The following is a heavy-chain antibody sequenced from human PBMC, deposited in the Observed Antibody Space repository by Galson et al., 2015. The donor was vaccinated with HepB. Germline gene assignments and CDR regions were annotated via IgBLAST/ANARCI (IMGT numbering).Heavy chain of an antibody. CDR1: GFTFSSYA. CDR3: ARDQIPDYYDSSGYGYFDL. D-gene: IGHD3-22*01. J-gene: IGHJ2*01. CDR2: INSDGSST. Sequence: SLRLSCAASGFTFSSYAMHWVRQAPGKGLVWVSRINSDGSSTSYADSVKGRFTISRDNAKNTLYLQMNSLRAEDTAVYYCARDQIPDYYDSSGYGYFDLWGRGTLVTVSS. V-gene: IGHV3-74*01.